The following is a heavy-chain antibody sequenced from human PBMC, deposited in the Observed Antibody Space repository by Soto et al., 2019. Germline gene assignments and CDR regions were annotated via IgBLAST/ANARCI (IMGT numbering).Heavy chain of an antibody. J-gene: IGHJ6*02. CDR2: IYPDDSDT. CDR3: ARPAGNCSAGRCYSDYYGMDV. Sequence: GESLKISCKGSGYSFTSYWIGWVRQMPEKGLEWMGIIYPDDSDTRYSPSFQGQVTISADKSISTAYLQWSRLKASDTAMYYCARPAGNCSAGRCYSDYYGMDVWGQGTTVTVSS. D-gene: IGHD2-15*01. CDR1: GYSFTSYW. V-gene: IGHV5-51*01.